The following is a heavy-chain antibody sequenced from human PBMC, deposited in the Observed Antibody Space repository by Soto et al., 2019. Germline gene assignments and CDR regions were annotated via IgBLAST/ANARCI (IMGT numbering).Heavy chain of an antibody. J-gene: IGHJ5*02. D-gene: IGHD3-3*01. V-gene: IGHV4-31*03. CDR3: ARDRSMGFLVGCFDP. CDR1: GGSISSGGYY. CDR2: IYYSGST. Sequence: QVQLQESGPGLVKPSQTLSLTCTVSGGSISSGGYYWSWIRQHPGKGLEWIGYIYYSGSTYYNPSLKSRVTISVDTSKNQCSLKLSSVTAADTAVYYCARDRSMGFLVGCFDPWGQGTLVTVSS.